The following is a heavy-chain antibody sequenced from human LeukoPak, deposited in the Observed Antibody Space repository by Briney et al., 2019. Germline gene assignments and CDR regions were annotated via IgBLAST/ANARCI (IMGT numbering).Heavy chain of an antibody. J-gene: IGHJ5*02. V-gene: IGHV4-34*01. Sequence: ASETLSLTCTVSGGSISGYYWSWIRQPPGKGLEWIGEINHSGSTNYNPSLKSRVTISVDTSKNQFSLKLSSVTAADTAVYYCARGDLGYCSGGSCYGDWFDPWGQGTLVTVSS. CDR2: INHSGST. CDR3: ARGDLGYCSGGSCYGDWFDP. D-gene: IGHD2-15*01. CDR1: GGSISGYY.